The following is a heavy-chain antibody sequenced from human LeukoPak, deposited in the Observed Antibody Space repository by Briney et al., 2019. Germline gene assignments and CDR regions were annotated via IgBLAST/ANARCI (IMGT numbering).Heavy chain of an antibody. CDR3: ARGYYGSGDLGYFDY. V-gene: IGHV1-69*02. J-gene: IGHJ4*02. CDR2: IIPILGIA. Sequence: SVKVSCKASGGTFSSYTICWVRQAPGQGLEWMGRIIPILGIANYAQKFQGRVTITADKSTSTAYMELSSLRSEDTAVYYCARGYYGSGDLGYFDYWGQGTLVTVSS. CDR1: GGTFSSYT. D-gene: IGHD3-10*01.